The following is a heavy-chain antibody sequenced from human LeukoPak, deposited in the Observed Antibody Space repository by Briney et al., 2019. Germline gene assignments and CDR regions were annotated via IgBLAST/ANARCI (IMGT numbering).Heavy chain of an antibody. D-gene: IGHD4-23*01. J-gene: IGHJ4*02. Sequence: SVKVSCKASGYTFTGYYMHWVRQAPGQGLEWMGGIIPIFGTANYAQKFQGRVTITADESTSTAYMELSSLRSEDTAVYYCARDLRGGLDYWGQGTLVTVSS. CDR3: ARDLRGGLDY. CDR1: GYTFTGYY. CDR2: IIPIFGTA. V-gene: IGHV1-69*13.